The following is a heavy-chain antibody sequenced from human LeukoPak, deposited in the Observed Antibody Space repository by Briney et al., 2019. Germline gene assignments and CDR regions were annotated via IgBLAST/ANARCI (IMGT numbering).Heavy chain of an antibody. J-gene: IGHJ4*02. D-gene: IGHD2-15*01. CDR1: GFTFSRYN. V-gene: IGHV3-21*01. CDR2: ISTSGSYI. Sequence: GGSLRLSCAASGFTFSRYNMNWVRQAPGKGLEWVSSISTSGSYIYYADSVKGRFTISRDNAKNSLYLQMNSLRAEDTAVYYCARDWYCSGGSCYLIDYWGQGTLVTVSS. CDR3: ARDWYCSGGSCYLIDY.